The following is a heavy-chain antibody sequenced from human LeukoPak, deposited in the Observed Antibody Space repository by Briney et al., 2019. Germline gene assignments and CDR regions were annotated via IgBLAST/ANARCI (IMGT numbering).Heavy chain of an antibody. D-gene: IGHD4-11*01. J-gene: IGHJ3*01. CDR3: ARRSGSATVTPVDL. CDR1: GGSISSYY. Sequence: SETLSLTCSVSGGSISSYYWSWLRQPPGKGLEWIGSIYYTRSTNYSPSLKSRVTISVDTSKNQFSLRLSSVTPADTAVYYCARRSGSATVTPVDLWGKGTMVTVSS. CDR2: IYYTRST. V-gene: IGHV4-59*01.